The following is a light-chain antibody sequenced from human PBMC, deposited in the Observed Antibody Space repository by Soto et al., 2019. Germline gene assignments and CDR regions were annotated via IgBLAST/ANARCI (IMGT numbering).Light chain of an antibody. CDR1: SSNIGAGHD. CDR3: QSYDSSLSGVV. V-gene: IGLV1-40*01. J-gene: IGLJ2*01. CDR2: NNN. Sequence: QSVLTQPPSVSGAPGQRVTISCTGSSSNIGAGHDVHWYQQLPGTAPKLLIYNNNNRPSGVPDRFSGSKSVTSASLAITGLQADDAADYYCQSYDSSLSGVVFGGGTKLTVL.